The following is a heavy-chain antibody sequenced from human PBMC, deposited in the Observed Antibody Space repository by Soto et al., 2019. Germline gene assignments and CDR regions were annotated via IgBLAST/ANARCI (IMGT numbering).Heavy chain of an antibody. D-gene: IGHD3-16*01. Sequence: QVQLVESGGGVVQPGRSLRLSCAASGFTFSSYAMHWVRRAPGKGLEWMAVMSYDRSNSVKGRFTISRDNSKNTLYLQMNSLRPEVTALYYCARDGGAYWGQGTLVIVSS. CDR3: ARDGGAY. CDR2: MSYDRS. V-gene: IGHV3-30-3*01. J-gene: IGHJ4*02. CDR1: GFTFSSYA.